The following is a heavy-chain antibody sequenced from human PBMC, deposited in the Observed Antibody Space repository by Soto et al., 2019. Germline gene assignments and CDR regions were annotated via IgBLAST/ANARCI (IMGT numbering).Heavy chain of an antibody. CDR3: AREKNYYGSGSYRPFDP. J-gene: IGHJ5*02. D-gene: IGHD3-10*01. V-gene: IGHV1-3*01. CDR1: GFTFNSYS. CDR2: INAGNGNT. Sequence: VSLKVSCKASGFTFNSYSMYWACHAPGKRLEWMGWINAGNGNTKYSQKFQGRVTITRDTSASTAYMELSSLRSEDTAVYYCAREKNYYGSGSYRPFDPWGQGTLVTVSS.